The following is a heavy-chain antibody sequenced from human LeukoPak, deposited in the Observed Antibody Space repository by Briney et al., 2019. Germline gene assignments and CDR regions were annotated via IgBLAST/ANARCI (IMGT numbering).Heavy chain of an antibody. Sequence: GGSLRLSCAASGFTFSSYAMHWVRQAPGKGLEWVSSISSSSSYIYYADSVKGRFTISRDNAKNSLYLQMNSLRAEDTAVYYCARLNGDYEGGFDYWGQGTLVTVSS. CDR2: ISSSSSYI. CDR1: GFTFSSYA. V-gene: IGHV3-21*01. D-gene: IGHD4-17*01. CDR3: ARLNGDYEGGFDY. J-gene: IGHJ4*02.